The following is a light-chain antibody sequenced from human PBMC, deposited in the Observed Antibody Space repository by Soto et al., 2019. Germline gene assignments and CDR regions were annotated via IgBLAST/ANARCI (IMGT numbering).Light chain of an antibody. CDR2: DAS. J-gene: IGKJ5*01. Sequence: EIVLTQSPGTLSLSPGERATLSCRASQSVSSYLAWYQQKPGQAPRLLIYDASNRATGIPARFSGSGSGTDFTLTISSLEPEDFAVYYCQQGSNWPPTFGQGTRLEIK. CDR3: QQGSNWPPT. CDR1: QSVSSY. V-gene: IGKV3-11*01.